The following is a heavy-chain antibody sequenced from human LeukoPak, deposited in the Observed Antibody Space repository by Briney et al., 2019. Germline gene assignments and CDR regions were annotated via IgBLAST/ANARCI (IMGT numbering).Heavy chain of an antibody. CDR3: ARTPYYYGSGRRKYYFDY. V-gene: IGHV4-39*07. Sequence: PSETLSLTCTVSGGSISSSSYYWGWIRQPPGKGLEWIGSIYYSGSTYYNPSLKSRVTISVDTSKNQFSLKLSSVTAADTAVYYCARTPYYYGSGRRKYYFDYWGQGTLVTVSS. CDR2: IYYSGST. D-gene: IGHD3-10*01. CDR1: GGSISSSSYY. J-gene: IGHJ4*02.